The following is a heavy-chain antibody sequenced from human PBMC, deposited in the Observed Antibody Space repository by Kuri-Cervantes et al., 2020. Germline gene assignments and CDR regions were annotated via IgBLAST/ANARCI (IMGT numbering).Heavy chain of an antibody. CDR1: GFTFSSYA. CDR3: AKDGYCSSTSCYGPGYMDV. CDR2: SSGSGGST. J-gene: IGHJ6*03. V-gene: IGHV3-23*01. Sequence: GGSLRLSCAASGFTFSSYAMSWVRQAPGKGLEWVSASSGSGGSTYYADSVKGRFTISRDNSKNTLYLQMNSLRAEDTAVYYCAKDGYCSSTSCYGPGYMDVWGKGTTVTVSS. D-gene: IGHD2-2*03.